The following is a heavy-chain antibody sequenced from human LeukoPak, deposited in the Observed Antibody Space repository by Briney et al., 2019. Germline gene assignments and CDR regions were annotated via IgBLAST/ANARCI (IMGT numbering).Heavy chain of an antibody. V-gene: IGHV3-53*01. D-gene: IGHD3-9*01. Sequence: GGSLRLSCAASGFTVSSNYMSWVRQAPGKGLEWVSVIYGGGSTYYADSVKGRFTIYRDNSKNPLYLKMNSLRAEDTAVYYCARDGTYYDILTEDYYYYGMDVWGQGTTVTVSS. CDR2: IYGGGST. CDR3: ARDGTYYDILTEDYYYYGMDV. J-gene: IGHJ6*02. CDR1: GFTVSSNY.